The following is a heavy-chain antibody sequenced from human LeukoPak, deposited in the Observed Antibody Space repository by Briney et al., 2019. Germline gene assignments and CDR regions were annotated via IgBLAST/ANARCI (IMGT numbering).Heavy chain of an antibody. CDR2: ISADGGTT. CDR1: GLNFADSA. CDR3: AKESGKFDY. Sequence: GGSLRLSHVVSGLNFADSAMHWVSQPPGRGMEWVFLISADGGTTFSAASVKGRFTIDRDKSKNCLYNQMNSLRSEDTAMYFCAKESGKFDYWGQGTLVAVST. J-gene: IGHJ4*02. V-gene: IGHV3-43*02.